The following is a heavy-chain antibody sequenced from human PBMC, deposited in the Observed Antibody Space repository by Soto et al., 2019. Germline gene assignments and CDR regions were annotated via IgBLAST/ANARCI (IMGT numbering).Heavy chain of an antibody. CDR2: INYSGST. Sequence: QVQLQQWGAGLLKPSETLSLTCAVYGGSFSGYYWSWIRQPPGKGLEWIGEINYSGSTNYNPSLKGRVTISVDTSKNQFSLKLSSVTAADTAVYYCARGVAAAHTEYFQHWGQGTLVTVSS. V-gene: IGHV4-34*01. CDR1: GGSFSGYY. CDR3: ARGVAAAHTEYFQH. J-gene: IGHJ1*01. D-gene: IGHD6-13*01.